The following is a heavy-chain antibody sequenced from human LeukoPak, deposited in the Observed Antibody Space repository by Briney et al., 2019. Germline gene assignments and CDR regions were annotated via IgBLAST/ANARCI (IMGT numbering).Heavy chain of an antibody. CDR1: GGSISSSSYY. CDR2: IYYSGST. V-gene: IGHV4-39*01. Sequence: SETLSLTCTVSGGSISSSSYYWGWIRQPPGKGLEWIGSIYYSGSTYYNPSLKSRVTISVDTSKNQFSLKLSSVTAADTAVYYCASLWPYQLSAFDIWGQGAVVTVSS. J-gene: IGHJ3*02. D-gene: IGHD2-2*01. CDR3: ASLWPYQLSAFDI.